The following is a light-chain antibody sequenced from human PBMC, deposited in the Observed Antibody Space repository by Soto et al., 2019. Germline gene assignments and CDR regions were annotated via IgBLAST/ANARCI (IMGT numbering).Light chain of an antibody. CDR2: KAS. J-gene: IGKJ1*01. Sequence: DITMTQSPSTLSASVGDRDTITCRASQSISSWLAWYQQKPGKAPKLLIYKASSLESGVPSRFSGSGSGTEFTLTISSLQPDDFATYYCQHYNSYSEAFGQGTKVDIK. V-gene: IGKV1-5*03. CDR1: QSISSW. CDR3: QHYNSYSEA.